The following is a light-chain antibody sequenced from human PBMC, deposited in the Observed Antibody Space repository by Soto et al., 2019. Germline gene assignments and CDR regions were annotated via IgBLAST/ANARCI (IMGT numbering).Light chain of an antibody. Sequence: QSVLTQPPSASGTPGQRVTISCSGSSSNIGSNTVNWYQQLPGTAPKLLIFSNDLRPSGVPDQFSGSKSGTSASLGISGLQSEDEADYHCAAWDDSLNAYVFGTGTKVTVL. V-gene: IGLV1-44*01. CDR2: SND. J-gene: IGLJ1*01. CDR3: AAWDDSLNAYV. CDR1: SSNIGSNT.